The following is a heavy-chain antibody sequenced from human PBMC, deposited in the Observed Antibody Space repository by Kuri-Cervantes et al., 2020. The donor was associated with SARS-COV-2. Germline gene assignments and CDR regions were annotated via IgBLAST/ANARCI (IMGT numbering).Heavy chain of an antibody. CDR1: GYTFTSYG. V-gene: IGHV1-18*01. CDR2: ISAYNGTT. D-gene: IGHD6-19*01. CDR3: ARDLYSGELWMEIYYYYYGMDV. Sequence: ASVKVSCKASGYTFTSYGISWVRQAPGQGLEWMGWISAYNGTTNYAQKLQGRVTMTTDTSTSTAYMELRSLRSDDTAVYYCARDLYSGELWMEIYYYYYGMDVWGQGTTVTVSS. J-gene: IGHJ6*02.